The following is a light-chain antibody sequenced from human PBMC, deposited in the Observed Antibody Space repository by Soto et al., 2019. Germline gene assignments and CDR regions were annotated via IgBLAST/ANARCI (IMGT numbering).Light chain of an antibody. CDR1: QSVSSY. V-gene: IGKV3-11*01. CDR2: DAS. CDR3: QQRSNSPYT. J-gene: IGKJ2*01. Sequence: EIVLTQSPATPSLSPGERATLSCRASQSVSSYLAWYQQKPGQAPRLLIYDASNRATGIPAWFSGSGSGTDFTLTISSLEPEDFAVYYCQQRSNSPYTFGQGTKLEIK.